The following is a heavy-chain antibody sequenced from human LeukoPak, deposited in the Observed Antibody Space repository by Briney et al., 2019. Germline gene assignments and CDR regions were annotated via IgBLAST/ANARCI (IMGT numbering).Heavy chain of an antibody. J-gene: IGHJ4*02. CDR1: GGSFSGYY. CDR3: ARTAKYYYGSETYYFFDY. CDR2: INHSGST. D-gene: IGHD3-10*01. V-gene: IGHV4-34*01. Sequence: PSETLSLTCAVYGGSFSGYYWSWIRQPPGKGLEWIGEINHSGSTNYNPSLKSRVTISVDTSKNQFSLKLTSVTPADTAVYYCARTAKYYYGSETYYFFDYWGQGTLVTVSS.